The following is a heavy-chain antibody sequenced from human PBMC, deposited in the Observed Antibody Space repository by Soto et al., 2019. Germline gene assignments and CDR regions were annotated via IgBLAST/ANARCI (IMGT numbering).Heavy chain of an antibody. CDR3: ARTRPYDAFDI. Sequence: GGSLRLSCAASGFTFSSYWMHWVRQAPGKGLVWVSRINSDGSSTTYADPVKGRFTISRDNAKNTLYLQMNSLRAEDTAVYYCARTRPYDAFDIWGQGTMVTVSS. V-gene: IGHV3-74*01. CDR2: INSDGSST. CDR1: GFTFSSYW. J-gene: IGHJ3*02.